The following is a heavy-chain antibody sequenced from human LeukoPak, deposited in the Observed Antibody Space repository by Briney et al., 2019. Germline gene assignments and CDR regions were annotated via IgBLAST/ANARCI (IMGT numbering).Heavy chain of an antibody. CDR1: GFTFSSYS. CDR3: ARDFGTAAGIHY. D-gene: IGHD6-13*01. J-gene: IGHJ4*02. V-gene: IGHV3-21*01. CDR2: ISSSSSYI. Sequence: PGGSLRLSCAASGFTFSSYSMNWVRQAPGKGLEWVSSISSSSSYIYYADSVKGRFTISRDNAKNSLYLQMNSLRAEDTAVYYCARDFGTAAGIHYWGQGTLVTVSS.